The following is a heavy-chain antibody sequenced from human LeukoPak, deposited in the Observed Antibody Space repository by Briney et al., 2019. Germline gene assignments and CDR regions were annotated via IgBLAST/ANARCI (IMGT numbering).Heavy chain of an antibody. J-gene: IGHJ4*02. V-gene: IGHV3-9*01. CDR2: ISWNSGSI. CDR3: AKSLQVLRYFDWLLLFDY. Sequence: GGSLRPSCAASGFTFDDYAMHWVRQAPGKGLEWVSGISWNSGSIGYADSVRGRFTISRDNAKNSLYLQMNSLRAEDTALYYCAKSLQVLRYFDWLLLFDYWGQGTLVTVSS. D-gene: IGHD3-9*01. CDR1: GFTFDDYA.